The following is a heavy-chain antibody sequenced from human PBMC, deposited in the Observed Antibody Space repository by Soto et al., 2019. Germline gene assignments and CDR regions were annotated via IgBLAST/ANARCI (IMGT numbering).Heavy chain of an antibody. CDR2: IKSKTDGGTT. D-gene: IGHD3-9*01. CDR1: GFTFSNAW. J-gene: IGHJ4*02. V-gene: IGHV3-15*01. CDR3: TTYLPLRYFDWLSTSFDY. Sequence: GGSLRLSCAASGFTFSNAWMSWVRQAPGKGLEWVGRIKSKTDGGTTDYAAPVKGRFTISRDDSKNTLYLQMNSLKTEDTAVYYCTTYLPLRYFDWLSTSFDYWGQGTLVTVSS.